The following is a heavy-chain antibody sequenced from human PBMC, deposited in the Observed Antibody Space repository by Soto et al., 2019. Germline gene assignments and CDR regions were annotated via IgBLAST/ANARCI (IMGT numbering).Heavy chain of an antibody. CDR1: GGTFSSYA. CDR3: AREVGSSSSGLWDY. D-gene: IGHD6-6*01. CDR2: IIPIFGTA. Sequence: ASVKVSCKASGGTFSSYAISWVRQAPGQGLEWMGGIIPIFGTANYAQKFQGRVTITADKSTSTAYMELSSLRSEDTAVYYCAREVGSSSSGLWDYWGQGTLVNVSS. J-gene: IGHJ4*02. V-gene: IGHV1-69*06.